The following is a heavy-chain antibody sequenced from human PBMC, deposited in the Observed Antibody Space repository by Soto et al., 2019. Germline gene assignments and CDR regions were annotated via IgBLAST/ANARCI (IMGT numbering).Heavy chain of an antibody. V-gene: IGHV4-31*03. Sequence: SETLSLTCTVSGGSISSGGYYWSWIRQHPGKGLEWIGYIYYSGSTYYNPSLKSRVTISVDTSKNQFSLKLSSVTAADTAVYYCARGGGYDYYRVWFDYWGQGTLVTVSS. CDR1: GGSISSGGYY. J-gene: IGHJ4*02. CDR2: IYYSGST. D-gene: IGHD5-12*01. CDR3: ARGGGYDYYRVWFDY.